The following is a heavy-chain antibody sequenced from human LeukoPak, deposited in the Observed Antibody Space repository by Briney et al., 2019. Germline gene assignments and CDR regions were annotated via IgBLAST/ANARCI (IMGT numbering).Heavy chain of an antibody. J-gene: IGHJ5*02. CDR3: ARGDFMTTVTPAP. V-gene: IGHV3-9*01. Sequence: PGRSLRLSCAASGFTFDDYAMHWVRQAPGKGLEWVSGISWNSGSIGYADSVKGRFTISRDNAKNSLYLQMNSLRAEDTALYYCARGDFMTTVTPAPWGQGTLVTVSS. CDR2: ISWNSGSI. D-gene: IGHD4-17*01. CDR1: GFTFDDYA.